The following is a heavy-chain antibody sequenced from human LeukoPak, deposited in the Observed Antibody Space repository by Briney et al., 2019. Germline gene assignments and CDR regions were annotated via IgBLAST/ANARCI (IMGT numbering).Heavy chain of an antibody. D-gene: IGHD3-10*01. CDR1: GFTFSSYG. CDR3: AKDGSGSYYDPYFDY. Sequence: QPGGSLRLSCAASGFTFSSYGMHWVRQAPGKGLEWVAFIRYDGSNKYYADSVKGRFTISRDNSKNTLYLQMNSLRAEDAAVYYCAKDGSGSYYDPYFDYWGQGTLVTVSS. V-gene: IGHV3-30*02. J-gene: IGHJ4*02. CDR2: IRYDGSNK.